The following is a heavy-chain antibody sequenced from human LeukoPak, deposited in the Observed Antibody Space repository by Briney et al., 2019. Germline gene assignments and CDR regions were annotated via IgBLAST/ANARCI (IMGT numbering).Heavy chain of an antibody. D-gene: IGHD6-13*01. Sequence: GGSLRLSCAASGFSFSSYSMNWVRQAPGKGLEWVSSISSTTNYIYYTDSVKGRFTISRDNAKNSLYLQMNSLRAEDTAVYYCARVRLIAAAYYFDYWGQGTLVTVSS. CDR3: ARVRLIAAAYYFDY. J-gene: IGHJ4*02. CDR2: ISSTTNYI. V-gene: IGHV3-21*01. CDR1: GFSFSSYS.